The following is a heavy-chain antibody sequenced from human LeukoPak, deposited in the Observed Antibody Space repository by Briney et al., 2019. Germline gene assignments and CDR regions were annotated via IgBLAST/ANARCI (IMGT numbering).Heavy chain of an antibody. CDR3: AREGSGWYGRGYQGNWFDP. J-gene: IGHJ5*02. CDR1: GFTFSSYW. CDR2: INSDESST. Sequence: PGGSLRLSCAASGFTFSSYWMHWVRQAPGKGLVWVSRINSDESSTSYADSVKGRFTISRDNAKNTLFLQMNSLRAEDTAVYFCAREGSGWYGRGYQGNWFDPWGQGTLVTVSS. V-gene: IGHV3-74*01. D-gene: IGHD6-19*01.